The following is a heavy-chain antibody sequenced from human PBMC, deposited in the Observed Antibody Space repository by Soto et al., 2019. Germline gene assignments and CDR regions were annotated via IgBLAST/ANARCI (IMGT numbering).Heavy chain of an antibody. CDR2: IYYSGST. CDR3: ARRYGYYFDY. Sequence: PSETLSLTSTVSGGSISSYYWSWIRQPPGKGLEWIGYIYYSGSTNYNPSLKSRVTISVGTSKNQLSLKLSSVTAADTAVYYCARRYGYYFDYWGQGTLVTVS. CDR1: GGSISSYY. V-gene: IGHV4-59*08. J-gene: IGHJ4*02. D-gene: IGHD4-17*01.